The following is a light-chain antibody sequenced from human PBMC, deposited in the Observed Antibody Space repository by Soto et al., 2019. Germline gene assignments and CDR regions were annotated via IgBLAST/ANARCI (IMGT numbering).Light chain of an antibody. CDR1: QDISVY. CDR3: QKFNTAPLT. J-gene: IGKJ5*01. V-gene: IGKV1-27*01. CDR2: SAS. Sequence: DIQMTQSPSSLSASVGDRVTITCRASQDISVYLAWYQQKPGKVPKLLIYSASTWQSGVPSRFSGSGSGTDFTLTISILQPEDVATYYCQKFNTAPLTFGQGTRLEIK.